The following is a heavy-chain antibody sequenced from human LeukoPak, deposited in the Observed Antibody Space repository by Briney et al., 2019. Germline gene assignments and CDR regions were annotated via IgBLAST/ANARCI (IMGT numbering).Heavy chain of an antibody. CDR3: VKGPPSNYYFDY. J-gene: IGHJ4*02. Sequence: GGSLRLSCAASGFTVRSNYMSWVRQAPGKGLEWVSVIYSGGSTYYADSVKGRFSISRDSSKNTLYLQMNSLRAEDTAVYYCVKGPPSNYYFDYWGQGTLVTVSS. CDR1: GFTVRSNY. D-gene: IGHD4-11*01. V-gene: IGHV3-66*01. CDR2: IYSGGST.